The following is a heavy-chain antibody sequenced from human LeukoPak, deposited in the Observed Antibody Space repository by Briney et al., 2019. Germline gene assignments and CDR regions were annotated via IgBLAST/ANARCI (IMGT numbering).Heavy chain of an antibody. V-gene: IGHV4-34*01. Sequence: SETLSLTCAGYGGSFRGYYWSWIRQPPGKGLEWIGEINHSGSTNYNPSLKSRVTISVDTSKNQFSLKLSSVTAADTAVYYCARDSHLRGRHFDYWGQGTLVTVSS. CDR2: INHSGST. CDR1: GGSFRGYY. J-gene: IGHJ4*02. CDR3: ARDSHLRGRHFDY.